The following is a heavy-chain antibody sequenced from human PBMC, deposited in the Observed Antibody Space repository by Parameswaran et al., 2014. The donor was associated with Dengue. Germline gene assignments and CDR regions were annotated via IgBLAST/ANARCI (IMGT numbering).Heavy chain of an antibody. J-gene: IGHJ6*02. D-gene: IGHD3-3*01. CDR3: ARGPYDFWSGYYSPSYGMDV. Sequence: KGLEWIGEINHSGSTNYNPSLKSRVTISVDTSKNQFSLKLSSVTAADTAVYYCARGPYDFWSGYYSPSYGMDVWAKGPRSPSP. V-gene: IGHV4-34*01. CDR2: INHSGST.